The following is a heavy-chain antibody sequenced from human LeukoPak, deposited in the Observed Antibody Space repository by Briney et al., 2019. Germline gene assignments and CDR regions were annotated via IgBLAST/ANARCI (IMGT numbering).Heavy chain of an antibody. Sequence: ASVKVSCKVSGYTLTELSMHWVRQAPGKGLEWMGGFDPEDGETIYAQKFQGRVTMTTDTSTSTAYMELRSLRSDDTAVYYGARGGPFPSSSSSREYYLDYWGQGTLVTVSS. CDR3: ARGGPFPSSSSSREYYLDY. J-gene: IGHJ4*02. CDR2: FDPEDGET. V-gene: IGHV1-24*01. CDR1: GYTLTELS. D-gene: IGHD6-6*01.